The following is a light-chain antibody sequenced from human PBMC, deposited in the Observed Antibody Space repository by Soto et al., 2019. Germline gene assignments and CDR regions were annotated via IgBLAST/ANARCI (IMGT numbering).Light chain of an antibody. CDR2: KAS. Sequence: DMQMTQSPSTLSASVGDRVTITCRASQSNSSWLAWYQQKPGKAPKLLIYKASSLETGVPSRFSGSGSGTEFTLTINSLQPDDFATYYCQQYKSYWTFGQGTKVDIK. V-gene: IGKV1-5*03. CDR1: QSNSSW. J-gene: IGKJ1*01. CDR3: QQYKSYWT.